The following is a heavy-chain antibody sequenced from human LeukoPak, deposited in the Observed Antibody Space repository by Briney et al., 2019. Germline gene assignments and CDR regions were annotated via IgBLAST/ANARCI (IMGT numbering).Heavy chain of an antibody. V-gene: IGHV4-38-2*01. J-gene: IGHJ5*02. CDR2: IYHSGST. D-gene: IGHD3-3*01. Sequence: SETLSLTCAVPGYSISRGYYWGWIRQPPGKGLEWIGSIYHSGSTYYNPSLKSRVTISVDTSKNQFSLKLSSVTAADTAVYYCARHLGFTIFGVVIRAKWFDPWGQGTLVTVSS. CDR3: ARHLGFTIFGVVIRAKWFDP. CDR1: GYSISRGYY.